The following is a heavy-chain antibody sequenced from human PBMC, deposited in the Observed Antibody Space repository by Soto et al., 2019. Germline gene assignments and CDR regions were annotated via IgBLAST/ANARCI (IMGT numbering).Heavy chain of an antibody. D-gene: IGHD3-9*01. CDR3: VASGTFRLPIFDH. Sequence: GGSLRLSCAASGFTFSSYAMHWVRQAPGKGLEWVAVISTDGDSTHYADSVKGRFTISRDNSKNTLYLQMDSLRIDDTAEYFCVASGTFRLPIFDHWGQGALVTVSS. V-gene: IGHV3-30*01. CDR1: GFTFSSYA. CDR2: ISTDGDST. J-gene: IGHJ4*02.